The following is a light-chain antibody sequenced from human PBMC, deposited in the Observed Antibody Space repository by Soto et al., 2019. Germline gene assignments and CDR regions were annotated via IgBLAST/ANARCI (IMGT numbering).Light chain of an antibody. V-gene: IGKV3-20*01. Sequence: QFPGTVSLSPGERATLSCMTSQSVKSNYLAWYQQKPGQAPRLLIYGLFNRAAEVPARFSGSGSGTDFTLTISRLEPEDSAVYYCQHYDGSPRTFGQGTKLEIK. J-gene: IGKJ2*01. CDR1: QSVKSNY. CDR3: QHYDGSPRT. CDR2: GLF.